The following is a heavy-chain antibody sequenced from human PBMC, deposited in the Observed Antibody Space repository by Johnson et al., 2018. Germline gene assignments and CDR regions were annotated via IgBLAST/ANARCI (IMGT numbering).Heavy chain of an antibody. Sequence: EVQLLESGGGLAQPGRSLRLSCAASGFTFDDHAMHWVRQVPGKGLEWVSGIGWNSGSISYVDSVRGRFTISRDNAKNSLYLQMNSLRVEDTAFYYCAKEGVDDAFEIWGQGTMVTVSS. CDR3: AKEGVDDAFEI. V-gene: IGHV3-9*01. CDR2: IGWNSGSI. CDR1: GFTFDDHA. J-gene: IGHJ3*02. D-gene: IGHD3-16*01.